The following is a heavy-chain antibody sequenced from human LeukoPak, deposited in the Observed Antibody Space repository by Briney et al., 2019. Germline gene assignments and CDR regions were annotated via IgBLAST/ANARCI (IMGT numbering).Heavy chain of an antibody. CDR1: GFTFSSYW. D-gene: IGHD6-19*01. V-gene: IGHV3-7*01. CDR3: ASLSVAGTAFDI. J-gene: IGHJ3*02. Sequence: GGSLRLSCVASGFTFSSYWMNWVRQAPGKGLEWVANIKQDGSEKYYVDSVKGRFTISRDNAKNSLYLQMNSLRAEDTAVYYCASLSVAGTAFDIWGQGTMVTVSS. CDR2: IKQDGSEK.